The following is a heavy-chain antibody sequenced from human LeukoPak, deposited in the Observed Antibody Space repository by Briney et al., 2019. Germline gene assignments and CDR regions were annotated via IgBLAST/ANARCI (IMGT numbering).Heavy chain of an antibody. V-gene: IGHV6-1*01. CDR1: GDSVSSNSAA. J-gene: IGHJ6*02. CDR2: TYYRSKWYN. CDR3: AREPSGSYGALYYYYGMDV. Sequence: SQTLPLTCAISGDSVSSNSAAWNWIRQSPSRGLEWLGRTYYRSKWYNDYAVSVKSRITINPDTSKNQFSLQLNSVTPEDTAVYYCAREPSGSYGALYYYYGMDVWGQGTTVTVSS. D-gene: IGHD1-26*01.